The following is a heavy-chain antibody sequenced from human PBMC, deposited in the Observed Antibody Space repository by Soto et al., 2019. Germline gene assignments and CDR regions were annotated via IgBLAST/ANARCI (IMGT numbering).Heavy chain of an antibody. CDR3: ARQRGSPRAYYCGMDV. CDR2: IHYSGST. J-gene: IGHJ6*02. V-gene: IGHV4-59*01. Sequence: QVQLQESGPGLVKPSETLSLTCTVSGGSIRGYYWSWIRQPPGKGLEWIGYIHYSGSTNYHPSLKGRITISADTSHNQIDLNVRSVTTADTAVCYWARQRGSPRAYYCGMDVWGQGTTVIVSS. CDR1: GGSIRGYY. D-gene: IGHD2-15*01.